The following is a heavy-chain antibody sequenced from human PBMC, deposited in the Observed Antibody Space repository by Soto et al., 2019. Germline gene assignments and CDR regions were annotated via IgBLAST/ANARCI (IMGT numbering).Heavy chain of an antibody. CDR2: ISGYNGNT. CDR3: ARDETGTTPFDL. J-gene: IGHJ4*02. Sequence: ASVKVSCKASGYTFTNYGISWVRQAPGQGLEWMGWISGYNGNTNYAQKLQGRITMTTDTSTSTAYMELRTLRSDDTAVYFCARDETGTTPFDLWAQGSLVTVSS. D-gene: IGHD1-7*01. V-gene: IGHV1-18*01. CDR1: GYTFTNYG.